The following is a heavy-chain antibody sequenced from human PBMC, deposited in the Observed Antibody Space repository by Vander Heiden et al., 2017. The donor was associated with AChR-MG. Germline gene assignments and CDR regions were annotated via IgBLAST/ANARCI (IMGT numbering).Heavy chain of an antibody. V-gene: IGHV3-7*01. CDR3: ARGRHYCSGGRCFPRLVDY. CDR1: GFTFSTYW. Sequence: EVQLVESGGGLVQPGGTLRLSCAASGFTFSTYWMSWVRQAPGKGLEWVANIKQDETEKYYVDSVKGRFTISRDNAKDSLYLQMNSLRAEDTAVYYCARGRHYCSGGRCFPRLVDYWGQGTLVTVSS. CDR2: IKQDETEK. J-gene: IGHJ4*02. D-gene: IGHD2-15*01.